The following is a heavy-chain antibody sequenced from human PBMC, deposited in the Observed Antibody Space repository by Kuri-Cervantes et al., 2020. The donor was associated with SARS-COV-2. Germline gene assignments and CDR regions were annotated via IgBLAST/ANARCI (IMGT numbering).Heavy chain of an antibody. Sequence: GGSLRLSCAASGFTFSDYYMSWIRQAPGKGLEWVSYISSSSSYTNYADSVKGQFTNSRDNAKNSLYLQMNSLRAEDTAVYYCAIGRGVRGVPLGQFDYWGQGTLVTVSS. V-gene: IGHV3-11*06. CDR3: AIGRGVRGVPLGQFDY. D-gene: IGHD3-10*01. J-gene: IGHJ4*02. CDR1: GFTFSDYY. CDR2: ISSSSSYT.